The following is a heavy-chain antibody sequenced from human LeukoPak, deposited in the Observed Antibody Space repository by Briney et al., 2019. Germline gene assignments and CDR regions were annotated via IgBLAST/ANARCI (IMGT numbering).Heavy chain of an antibody. CDR2: ISAYNGNT. CDR1: GYTFTSYG. J-gene: IGHJ4*02. V-gene: IGHV1-18*01. D-gene: IGHD3-9*01. Sequence: ASVKVSCKASGYTFTSYGISWVRQAPGQGLEWMGWISAYNGNTNYAQKLQGRVTMTTDTSTRTAYMELRSLRSDDTAVYYCARDRRGAYYDILTGSHHYFDYWGQGTLVTVSS. CDR3: ARDRRGAYYDILTGSHHYFDY.